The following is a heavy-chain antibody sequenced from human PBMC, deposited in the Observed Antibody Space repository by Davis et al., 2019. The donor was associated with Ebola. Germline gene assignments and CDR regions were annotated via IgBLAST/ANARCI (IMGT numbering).Heavy chain of an antibody. D-gene: IGHD1-26*01. Sequence: GVLKISCAASGFTFSTYAMSWVRQAPGKGLEWVSGISDSGGNTYYTDSVQGRFTISRDNSKNTLDLQMNSLRAEDTAVYYCAKDQAGVGATTFWYFDLGGRGALVTVSS. J-gene: IGHJ2*01. CDR3: AKDQAGVGATTFWYFDL. CDR1: GFTFSTYA. CDR2: ISDSGGNT. V-gene: IGHV3-23*01.